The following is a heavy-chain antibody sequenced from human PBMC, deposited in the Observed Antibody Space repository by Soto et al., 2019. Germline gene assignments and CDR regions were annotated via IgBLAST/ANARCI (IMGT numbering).Heavy chain of an antibody. CDR1: GFTFSSYG. CDR3: AKGQNYDFWSGYYQY. V-gene: IGHV3-30*18. Sequence: GGSLRLSCAASGFTFSSYGMHWVRQAPGKGLEWVAVISYDGSNKYYADSVKGRFTISRDNSKNTLYLQMNSLRAEDTAVYYCAKGQNYDFWSGYYQYWGQGTLVTVSS. CDR2: ISYDGSNK. J-gene: IGHJ4*02. D-gene: IGHD3-3*01.